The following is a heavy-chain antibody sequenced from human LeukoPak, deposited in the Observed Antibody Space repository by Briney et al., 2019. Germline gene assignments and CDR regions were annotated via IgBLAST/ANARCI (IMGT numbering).Heavy chain of an antibody. J-gene: IGHJ4*02. D-gene: IGHD3-10*01. CDR2: IYYSGST. CDR1: GFTISNAW. CDR3: ARANTIPDHYFDY. Sequence: GSLRLSCAASGFTISNAWMNWVRQAPGKGLEWIGYIYYSGSTNYNPSLKSRVTISVDASKNQFSLKLSSVTAADTAVYYCARANTIPDHYFDYWGQGTLVTVSS. V-gene: IGHV4-59*12.